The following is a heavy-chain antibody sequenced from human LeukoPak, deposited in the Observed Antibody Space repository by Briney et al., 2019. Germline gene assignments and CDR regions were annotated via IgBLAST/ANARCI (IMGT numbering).Heavy chain of an antibody. J-gene: IGHJ3*02. CDR3: ARGYGSGSYHYGGAFDI. CDR1: GFTFSSYS. Sequence: GGSLRLSCAASGFTFSSYSMNWVRQAPGKGLEWVSSISSSSSYIYYADSVKGRFTISRDNAKNSLYLQMNSLRAEGTAVYYCARGYGSGSYHYGGAFDIWGQGTMVTVSS. D-gene: IGHD3-10*01. V-gene: IGHV3-21*01. CDR2: ISSSSSYI.